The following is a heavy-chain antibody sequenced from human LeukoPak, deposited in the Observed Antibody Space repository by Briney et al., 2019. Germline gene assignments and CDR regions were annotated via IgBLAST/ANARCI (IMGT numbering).Heavy chain of an antibody. D-gene: IGHD1-1*01. CDR3: ARDGQRHNNRFDP. Sequence: VASVRVSCKASGYTFTSFGISCGREAPGQGLEWRAWISADNGNTNYAQTSRGRVTMTTDTSTSRAYMELRTLRSNDRPEYTGARDGQRHNNRFDPCGQASLATV. J-gene: IGHJ5*02. CDR1: GYTFTSFG. V-gene: IGHV1-18*01. CDR2: ISADNGNT.